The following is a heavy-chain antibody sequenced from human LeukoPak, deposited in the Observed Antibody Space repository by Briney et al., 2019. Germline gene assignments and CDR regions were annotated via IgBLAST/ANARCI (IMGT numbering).Heavy chain of an antibody. V-gene: IGHV3-11*04. CDR1: GFTFSDYY. D-gene: IGHD6-13*01. J-gene: IGHJ4*02. Sequence: GGSLRLSCAASGFTFSDYYMSWIRQAPGKGLEWVSYISSSGSTIYYADSVKGRFTISRDNAKNPLYLQMNSLRAEDTAVYYCARDERQPPEIGPDVYYFDYWGQGTLVTVSS. CDR2: ISSSGSTI. CDR3: ARDERQPPEIGPDVYYFDY.